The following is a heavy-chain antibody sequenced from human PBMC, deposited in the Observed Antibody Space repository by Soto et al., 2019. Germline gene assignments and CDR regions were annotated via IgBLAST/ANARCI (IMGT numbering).Heavy chain of an antibody. V-gene: IGHV1-18*01. CDR2: ISAYNGNT. CDR1: GYTFTSYG. Sequence: ASVKVSCKASGYTFTSYGISWVRQAPGQGLEWMGWISAYNGNTNYAQKLQGRVTMTTDTSTSTAYMELRSPRSDDTAVYYCARDEDTTGYSSSLNWFDPWGQGTLVTVSS. J-gene: IGHJ5*02. CDR3: ARDEDTTGYSSSLNWFDP. D-gene: IGHD6-13*01.